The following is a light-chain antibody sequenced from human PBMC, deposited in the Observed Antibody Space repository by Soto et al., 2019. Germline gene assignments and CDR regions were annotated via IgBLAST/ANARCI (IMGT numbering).Light chain of an antibody. CDR3: QQYGSSPYT. CDR1: QSVSSDY. CDR2: GAS. Sequence: ELVLTQSPGTLSLSPGERATLSCRASQSVSSDYLAWYQQKPGQAPRLLIYGASHKATGIPDRFSGSGSGTDFTLTISRLDPEDFAVYYCQQYGSSPYTFGQGTKPEIK. V-gene: IGKV3-20*01. J-gene: IGKJ2*01.